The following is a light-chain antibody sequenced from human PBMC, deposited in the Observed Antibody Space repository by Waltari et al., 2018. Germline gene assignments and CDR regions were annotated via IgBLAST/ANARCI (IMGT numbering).Light chain of an antibody. CDR1: QSVSSSY. J-gene: IGKJ2*01. CDR2: GAS. Sequence: EIVLTQSPGTLSLSPGERATLSCRAGQSVSSSYLAWYQQKPGQAPRLLSYGASSRATGIPDRFSGSGSGTDFTLTISRLEPEDFAVYYCQQYGSSPPRYTFGQGTKLEIK. V-gene: IGKV3-20*01. CDR3: QQYGSSPPRYT.